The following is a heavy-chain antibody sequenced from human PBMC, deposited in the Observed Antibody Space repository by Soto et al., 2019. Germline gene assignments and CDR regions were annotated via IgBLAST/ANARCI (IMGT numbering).Heavy chain of an antibody. D-gene: IGHD2-15*01. CDR3: ASEDPSDYFDY. J-gene: IGHJ4*02. CDR1: GGSFSGYY. Sequence: PSETLSLTCAVYGGSFSGYYWSWIRQPPGKGLEWIGEINHSGSTNYNPSLKSRVTISVDTSKNQFSLKLSSVTAADTAVYYCASEDPSDYFDYWGQGTLVPVSS. V-gene: IGHV4-34*01. CDR2: INHSGST.